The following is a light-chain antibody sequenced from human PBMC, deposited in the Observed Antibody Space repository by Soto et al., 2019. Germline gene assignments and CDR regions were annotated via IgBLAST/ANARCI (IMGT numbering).Light chain of an antibody. V-gene: IGKV3-15*01. Sequence: VLTQFPATLSLSPGERATLSCGASQSVRGNLAWYQQKPGQAPRLLIYDSSTRAAGIPLRFSGTGSGTDFTLTVTSLQSEDFAVYFCQQYNHWPPLTFGGGTRVEIK. CDR1: QSVRGN. J-gene: IGKJ4*01. CDR2: DSS. CDR3: QQYNHWPPLT.